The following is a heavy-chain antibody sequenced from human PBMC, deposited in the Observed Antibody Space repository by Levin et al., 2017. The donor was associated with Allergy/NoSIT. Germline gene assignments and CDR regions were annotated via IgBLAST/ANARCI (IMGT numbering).Heavy chain of an antibody. V-gene: IGHV4-34*01. Sequence: SQTLSLTCAVYGGSFSGYYWSWIRQPPGKGLEWIGEINHSGSTNYNPSLKSRVTISVDTSKNQFSLKLSSVTAADTAVYYCARGLGRMDGWGQGTTVTVSS. CDR3: ARGLGRMDG. CDR2: INHSGST. J-gene: IGHJ6*02. D-gene: IGHD1-26*01. CDR1: GGSFSGYY.